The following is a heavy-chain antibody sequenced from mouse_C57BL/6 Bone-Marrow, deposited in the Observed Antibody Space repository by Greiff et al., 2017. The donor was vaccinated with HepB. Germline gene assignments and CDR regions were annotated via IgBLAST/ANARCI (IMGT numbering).Heavy chain of an antibody. CDR1: GYTFTDYY. V-gene: IGHV1-26*01. CDR3: ARSDYGYDGPWFAY. J-gene: IGHJ3*01. Sequence: EVQLQQSGPELVKPGASVKISCKASGYTFTDYYMNWVKQSHGKSLEWIGDINPNNGGTSYNQKFKGKATLTVDKSSSTAYMELRSLTSEDSAVYYCARSDYGYDGPWFAYWGQGTLVTVSA. D-gene: IGHD2-2*01. CDR2: INPNNGGT.